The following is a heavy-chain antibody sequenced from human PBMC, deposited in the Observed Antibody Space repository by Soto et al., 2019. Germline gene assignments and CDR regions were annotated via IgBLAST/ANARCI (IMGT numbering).Heavy chain of an antibody. J-gene: IGHJ5*02. CDR3: ARGPIMLTFAAVPEALKYFDP. CDR2: ISDSGRT. Sequence: RSLTCTVSGASISSYYWTWIRQPPGKGLEWIGYISDSGRTNYNPSLKSRAIVSSDTSKNQFSLNLRSVTAVDTAVYYCARGPIMLTFAAVPEALKYFDPWGQGTLVSVSS. V-gene: IGHV4-59*13. CDR1: GASISSYY. D-gene: IGHD3-16*01.